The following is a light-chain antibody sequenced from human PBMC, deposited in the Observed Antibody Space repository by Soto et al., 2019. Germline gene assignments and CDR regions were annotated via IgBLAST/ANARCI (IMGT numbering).Light chain of an antibody. V-gene: IGLV1-40*01. CDR2: SNT. CDR1: TSSIGAYSD. J-gene: IGLJ1*01. CDR3: QYYDTSLSRLFV. Sequence: QAVVTQPPSVSGAPGQRVTISCTGGTSSIGAYSDIHWYQHLPGKAPKLLIYSNTHRPSGVPDRFSGSKSGTSASLAITGLQAEDEGDYYCQYYDTSLSRLFVFGSGTKLTVL.